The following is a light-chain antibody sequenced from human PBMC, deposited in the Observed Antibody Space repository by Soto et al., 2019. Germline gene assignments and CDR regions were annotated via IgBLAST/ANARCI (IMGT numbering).Light chain of an antibody. V-gene: IGKV3-11*01. CDR2: DAS. CDR3: QQYNNGPGFT. J-gene: IGKJ3*01. CDR1: QTVRY. Sequence: EIVLTQSPATPSLSPGERATLSCRASQTVRYLAWYQQKPGQAPRLLIYDASNRAAGIPARFSGSGSGTDFTLIISTLEPEDFAVYYCQQYNNGPGFTFGPGTKVDIK.